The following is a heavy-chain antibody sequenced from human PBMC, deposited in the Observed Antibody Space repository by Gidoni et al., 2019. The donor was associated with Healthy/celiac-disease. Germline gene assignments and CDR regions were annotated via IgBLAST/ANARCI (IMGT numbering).Heavy chain of an antibody. Sequence: EVQLLESGGGLVQPGGSLRLSCAASGFTFRSYAMSWVRQAPGTGLEWVSAISGSGGSTYYADSVKGRFTISRDKSKNTLYLQMKSLRAEDTAVYYCAKVESRWWELLPLDYWGQGTLVTVSS. D-gene: IGHD1-26*01. V-gene: IGHV3-23*01. CDR3: AKVESRWWELLPLDY. CDR2: ISGSGGST. CDR1: GFTFRSYA. J-gene: IGHJ4*02.